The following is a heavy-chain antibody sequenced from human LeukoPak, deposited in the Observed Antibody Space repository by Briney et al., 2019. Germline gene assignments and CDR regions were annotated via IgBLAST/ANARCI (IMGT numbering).Heavy chain of an antibody. J-gene: IGHJ4*02. CDR3: ARAPWGETYAIDY. D-gene: IGHD3-16*01. V-gene: IGHV3-11*01. CDR1: GFSFSDYY. CDR2: ISSSGYTI. Sequence: GGSLRLSCAASGFSFSDYYMSLIRQAPGKGLEWVSYISSSGYTIHYADSVKGRFTISRDNAENSLYLQMNSLRAEDTAVYYCARAPWGETYAIDYWGQGTLVTVSS.